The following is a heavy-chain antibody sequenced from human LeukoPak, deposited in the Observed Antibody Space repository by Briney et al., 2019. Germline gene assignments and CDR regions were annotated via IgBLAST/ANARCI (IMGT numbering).Heavy chain of an antibody. V-gene: IGHV3-9*01. CDR3: AKGRYSYGFDY. D-gene: IGHD5-18*01. CDR2: TSWNSGSI. J-gene: IGHJ4*02. Sequence: GGSLRLSCAASGFTFDDYAMHWVRQAPGKGLEWVSGTSWNSGSIGYADSVKGRFTISRDNAKNSLYLQMNSLRAEDTALYYCAKGRYSYGFDYWGQGTLVTVSS. CDR1: GFTFDDYA.